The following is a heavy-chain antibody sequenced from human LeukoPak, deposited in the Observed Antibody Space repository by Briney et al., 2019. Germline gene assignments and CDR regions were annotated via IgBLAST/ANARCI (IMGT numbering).Heavy chain of an antibody. CDR1: GFTFSSYA. J-gene: IGHJ4*02. CDR3: TKGIVGATRKINFFDY. Sequence: GGSLRLSCAASGFTFSSYAMSWVRQAPGKGLEWVSAISGSGGSTYYADSVKGRFTISRDNSKNTLYLQMNSLRAEDTAVYYCTKGIVGATRKINFFDYWGQGTLVTVSS. V-gene: IGHV3-23*01. CDR2: ISGSGGST. D-gene: IGHD1-26*01.